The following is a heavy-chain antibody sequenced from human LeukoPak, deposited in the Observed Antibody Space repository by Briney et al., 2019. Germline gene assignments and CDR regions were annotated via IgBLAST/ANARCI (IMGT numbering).Heavy chain of an antibody. D-gene: IGHD5-18*01. CDR3: ARDRSYGYGSHFDY. J-gene: IGHJ4*02. CDR1: GDSVSSNSAA. Sequence: SQTLSLTCAISGDSVSSNSAAWNWLRQSPSRGLEWLGRTYYRSKWYNDYAVSMKGRITINPDTSKNQFSLQLNSVTPEDTALYYCARDRSYGYGSHFDYWGQGTLVTVSS. V-gene: IGHV6-1*01. CDR2: TYYRSKWYN.